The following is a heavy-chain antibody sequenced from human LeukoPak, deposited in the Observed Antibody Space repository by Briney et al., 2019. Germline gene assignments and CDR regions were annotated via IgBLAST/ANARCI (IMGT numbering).Heavy chain of an antibody. Sequence: GGSLRLSCAGSGFTFSSYSMNWVRQAPGKGLEWVSYISSGKSTIYYADSVKGRFTISRDNAKNSLYLQMNSLRAEDTAVYYCARVMYDYGDYSWAFDIWGQGTMVTVSS. D-gene: IGHD4-17*01. V-gene: IGHV3-48*04. CDR3: ARVMYDYGDYSWAFDI. CDR1: GFTFSSYS. J-gene: IGHJ3*02. CDR2: ISSGKSTI.